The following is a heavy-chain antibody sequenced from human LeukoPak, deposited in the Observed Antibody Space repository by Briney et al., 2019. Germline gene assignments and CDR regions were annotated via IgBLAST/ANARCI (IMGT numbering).Heavy chain of an antibody. CDR3: ARSDSSGFKNDY. CDR2: INPNSGGT. Sequence: ASVKVSCKASGYTFTGYYMHWVRQAPGQGLEWMGWINPNSGGTNYAQQFQGRVTMTRDTSISTAYMELSRLRSDDTAVYYCARSDSSGFKNDYWGQGTLVTVSS. J-gene: IGHJ4*02. V-gene: IGHV1-2*02. CDR1: GYTFTGYY. D-gene: IGHD3-22*01.